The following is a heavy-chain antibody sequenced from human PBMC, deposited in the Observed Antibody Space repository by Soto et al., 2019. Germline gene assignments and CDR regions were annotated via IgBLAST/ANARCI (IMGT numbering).Heavy chain of an antibody. Sequence: EVQLLESGGGLVQPGGSLRLSCVVSGFTLSSYALSWVRQAPGKGLAWVSDINGSGRSTYYADSVKGRFTISRANSMKTVYLPMLSLRAEDKAIYFCARGSLGDDDSSGPLFDYWGQGTLVTVSS. D-gene: IGHD3-22*01. CDR2: INGSGRST. J-gene: IGHJ4*02. V-gene: IGHV3-23*05. CDR1: GFTLSSYA. CDR3: ARGSLGDDDSSGPLFDY.